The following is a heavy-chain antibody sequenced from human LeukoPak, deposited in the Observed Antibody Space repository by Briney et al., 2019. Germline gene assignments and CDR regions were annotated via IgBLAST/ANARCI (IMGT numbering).Heavy chain of an antibody. J-gene: IGHJ4*02. CDR1: GFTFSGSA. D-gene: IGHD3-3*01. CDR2: IRSKANSYAT. Sequence: GGSLRLSCAASGFTFSGSAMHWVRQASGKGVEWVGRIRSKANSYATAYAASVKGRFTISRDDSKNTAYLQMNSLKTEDTAVYYCTGDFWSGYYTFDYWGQGTLVTVSS. V-gene: IGHV3-73*01. CDR3: TGDFWSGYYTFDY.